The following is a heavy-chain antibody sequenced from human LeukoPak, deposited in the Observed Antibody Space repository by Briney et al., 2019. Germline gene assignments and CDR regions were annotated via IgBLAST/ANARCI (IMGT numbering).Heavy chain of an antibody. D-gene: IGHD3-22*01. J-gene: IGHJ4*02. CDR3: ARGIYYYDSSGYYPH. Sequence: GGSLRLSCAASGFTFSSYAMSWVRQAPGKGLEWVSAISGSGGSTYYADSVKGRFTISRDNSKNTLYLQMNSLRAEDTAVYYCARGIYYYDSSGYYPHWGQGTLVTVSS. CDR1: GFTFSSYA. CDR2: ISGSGGST. V-gene: IGHV3-23*01.